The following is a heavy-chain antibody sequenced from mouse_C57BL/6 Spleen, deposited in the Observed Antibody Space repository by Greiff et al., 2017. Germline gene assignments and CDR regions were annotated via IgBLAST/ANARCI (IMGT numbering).Heavy chain of an antibody. CDR2: ISGGGGNT. CDR3: ARHPTVDYAMDY. CDR1: GFTFSSYT. V-gene: IGHV5-9*01. J-gene: IGHJ4*01. D-gene: IGHD1-1*01. Sequence: DVQLVESGGGLVKPGGSLKLSCAASGFTFSSYTMSWVRQTPEKRLEWVATISGGGGNTYYPDSVKGRFTISRDNAKNTLYLQMSSLRSEDTALYYCARHPTVDYAMDYWGQGTSVTVSS.